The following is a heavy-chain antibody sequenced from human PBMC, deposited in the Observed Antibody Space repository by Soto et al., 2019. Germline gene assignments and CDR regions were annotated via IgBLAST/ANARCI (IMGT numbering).Heavy chain of an antibody. J-gene: IGHJ4*02. Sequence: TSETLSLTCTVSGGSISSYYWSWIRQPPGKGLEWIGYIYYSGSTYYNPSLKSRVTISVDTSKNQFSLKLSSVTAADTAVYYCASIVVRGVGFDYWGQGTLVTVSS. CDR1: GGSISSYY. V-gene: IGHV4-59*06. CDR3: ASIVVRGVGFDY. D-gene: IGHD3-10*01. CDR2: IYYSGST.